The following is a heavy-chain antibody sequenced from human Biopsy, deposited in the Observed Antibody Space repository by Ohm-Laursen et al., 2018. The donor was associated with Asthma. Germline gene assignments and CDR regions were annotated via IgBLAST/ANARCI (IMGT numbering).Heavy chain of an antibody. J-gene: IGHJ3*02. D-gene: IGHD3-9*01. Sequence: ESLRISCKTSGYTFISYAIHWVRQAPGQRLEWMGWINAGNGNTKYSQKFQGRVTITRDTSASTAYMELSSLRSEDTAVYYCARTHYDFLTGQVNDAFDIWGQGTMVTVSS. CDR2: INAGNGNT. CDR1: GYTFISYA. CDR3: ARTHYDFLTGQVNDAFDI. V-gene: IGHV1-3*01.